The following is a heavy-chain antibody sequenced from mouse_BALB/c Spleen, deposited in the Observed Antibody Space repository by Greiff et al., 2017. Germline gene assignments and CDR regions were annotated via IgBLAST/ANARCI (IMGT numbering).Heavy chain of an antibody. CDR2: IDPSDSET. J-gene: IGHJ2*01. CDR3: ASLYYGSSLYYFDY. D-gene: IGHD1-1*01. CDR1: GYSFTSYW. Sequence: QVQLQQSGPQLVRPGASVKISCKASGYSFTSYWMHWVKQRPGQGLEWIGMIDPSDSETRLNQKFKDKATLTVDKSSSTAYMQLSSPTSEDSAVYYCASLYYGSSLYYFDYWGQGTTLTVSS. V-gene: IGHV1S126*01.